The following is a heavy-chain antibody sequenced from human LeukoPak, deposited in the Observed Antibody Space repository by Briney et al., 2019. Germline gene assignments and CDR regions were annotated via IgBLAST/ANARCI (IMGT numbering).Heavy chain of an antibody. CDR1: GGSISSSSYY. J-gene: IGHJ4*02. V-gene: IGHV4-39*07. CDR2: ITHSGST. Sequence: SETLSLTCTVSGGSISSSSYYWGWIRQPPGKGLEWIGEITHSGSTNYNPSLKSRVTMSVDTSKNQFSLQLSSVTAADTAVYYCAGNFDYWGQGTLVTVSS. CDR3: AGNFDY. D-gene: IGHD1-26*01.